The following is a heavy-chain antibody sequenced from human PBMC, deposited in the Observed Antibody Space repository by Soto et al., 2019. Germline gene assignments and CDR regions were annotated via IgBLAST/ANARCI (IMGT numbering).Heavy chain of an antibody. CDR1: GGSISSYY. J-gene: IGHJ4*02. V-gene: IGHV4-59*01. Sequence: PSETLSLTCTVSGGSISSYYWSWIRQPPGKGLEWIGYIYYSGSTNYNPSLKSRVTISVDTPKNQFSLKLSSVTAADTAVYYCARDYYGSGSPPLGYWGQGTLVTVSS. CDR3: ARDYYGSGSPPLGY. CDR2: IYYSGST. D-gene: IGHD3-10*01.